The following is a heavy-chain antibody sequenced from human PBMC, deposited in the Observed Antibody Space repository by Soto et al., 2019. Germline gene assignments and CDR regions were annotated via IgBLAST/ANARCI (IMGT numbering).Heavy chain of an antibody. Sequence: QITLKESGPTLVKPTQTLTLTCTFSGFSLSTSGVGVGWIRQPPGKALEWLALIYWDDDKRYSPSLKSRLTLTHDTSTNHVVLTTTNMAPLDTATYYCAPRQPFWGIVVFDSWGQGTLVTVSS. CDR3: APRQPFWGIVVFDS. CDR2: IYWDDDK. V-gene: IGHV2-5*02. CDR1: GFSLSTSGVG. J-gene: IGHJ4*02. D-gene: IGHD3-16*02.